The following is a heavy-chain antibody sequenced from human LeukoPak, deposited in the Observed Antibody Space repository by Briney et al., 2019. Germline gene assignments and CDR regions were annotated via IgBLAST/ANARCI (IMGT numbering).Heavy chain of an antibody. Sequence: GASVKVSCKASGGTFSSYAISWVRQAPGQGLEWMGRIIPILGIANYAQKFQGRVTITADKSTSTAYMELSSLRSEDTAVYYCARVSYYDSSGPKYGMDVWGQGTTVTVSS. J-gene: IGHJ6*02. CDR2: IIPILGIA. D-gene: IGHD3-22*01. V-gene: IGHV1-69*04. CDR3: ARVSYYDSSGPKYGMDV. CDR1: GGTFSSYA.